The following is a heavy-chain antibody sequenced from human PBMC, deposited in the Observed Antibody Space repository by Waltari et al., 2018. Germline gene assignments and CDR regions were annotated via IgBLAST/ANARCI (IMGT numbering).Heavy chain of an antibody. V-gene: IGHV4-34*01. Sequence: QVQLQQWGAGLLKPSETLSLTCAVYGGSFSGYYWSWIRQPPGKGLEWIGEINHSGSTNYNPSLKSRVTISVDTSKNQFSLKLSSVTAADTAVYYCARKGLGFVVVPAAILAFDYWGQGTLVTVSS. J-gene: IGHJ4*02. CDR2: INHSGST. CDR1: GGSFSGYY. CDR3: ARKGLGFVVVPAAILAFDY. D-gene: IGHD2-2*02.